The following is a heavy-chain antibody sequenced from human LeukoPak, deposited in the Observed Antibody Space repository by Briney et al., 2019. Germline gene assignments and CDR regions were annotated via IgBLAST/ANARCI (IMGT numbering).Heavy chain of an antibody. Sequence: PGGSLRLSCAASGFTFDDYAMHWVRQAPGKGLEWVSGISWNSGSIGYADSVKGRFTISRDNAKNSLYLQMNSLRAEDTAVYYCARESGYYGLGFDPWGQGTLVTVSS. CDR2: ISWNSGSI. CDR1: GFTFDDYA. V-gene: IGHV3-9*01. J-gene: IGHJ5*02. D-gene: IGHD3-10*01. CDR3: ARESGYYGLGFDP.